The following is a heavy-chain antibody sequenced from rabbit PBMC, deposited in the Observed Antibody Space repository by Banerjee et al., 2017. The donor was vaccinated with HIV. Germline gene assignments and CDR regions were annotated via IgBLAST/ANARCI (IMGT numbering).Heavy chain of an antibody. CDR2: IDAGSSGST. V-gene: IGHV1S40*01. CDR3: ARGLVAGVLDL. Sequence: QSLEESGGDLVQPGASLTLTCTASGFSFSSRYYMCWVRQAPGKGLEWIACIDAGSSGSTYYASWAKGRFTISKTSSTTVTLQMTSLTAADTATYFCARGLVAGVLDLWGQGTLVTVS. CDR1: GFSFSSRYY. D-gene: IGHD3-3*01. J-gene: IGHJ3*01.